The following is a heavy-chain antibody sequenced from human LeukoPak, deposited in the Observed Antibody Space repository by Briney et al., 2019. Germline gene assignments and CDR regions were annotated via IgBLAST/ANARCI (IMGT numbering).Heavy chain of an antibody. D-gene: IGHD3-10*01. V-gene: IGHV3-23*01. CDR3: AKRVRGFGGYYYYMDV. CDR1: GFTFSSYA. J-gene: IGHJ6*03. CDR2: ISGSGGST. Sequence: PGGSLRLSCAASGFTFSSYAMSWVRQAPGKGLEWVSGISGSGGSTYYADSVKGRFTISRDNSKNTLYLQMSSLRAEDTAVYYCAKRVRGFGGYYYYMDVWGKGTTVTVSS.